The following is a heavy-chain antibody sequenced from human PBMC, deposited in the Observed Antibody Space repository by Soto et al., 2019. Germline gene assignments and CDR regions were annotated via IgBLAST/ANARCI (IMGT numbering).Heavy chain of an antibody. D-gene: IGHD3-3*01. CDR1: GYSFTSYW. CDR2: IDPSDSYT. J-gene: IGHJ4*02. V-gene: IGHV5-10-1*01. Sequence: GESLKISCKGSGYSFTSYWISWVRQMPGKGLEWMGRIDPSDSYTNYSPSFQGHVTISRDNSKNTLYLQMNSLRTEDTAVFYCVRDGPRITIYGYGDYWGQGTLVTVSS. CDR3: VRDGPRITIYGYGDY.